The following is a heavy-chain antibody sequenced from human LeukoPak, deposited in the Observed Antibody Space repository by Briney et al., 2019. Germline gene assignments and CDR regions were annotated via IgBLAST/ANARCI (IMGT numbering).Heavy chain of an antibody. CDR2: IIPIFGTA. D-gene: IGHD2-2*01. Sequence: SVKVSCKASGGTFSSYAISWVRQAPGQGLEWMGGIIPIFGTANYAQKFQGRVTITTDESTSTAYMELSSLRSEDTAVYYCAGFPVPAAGRYWFDPWGQGTLVTVSS. V-gene: IGHV1-69*05. J-gene: IGHJ5*02. CDR3: AGFPVPAAGRYWFDP. CDR1: GGTFSSYA.